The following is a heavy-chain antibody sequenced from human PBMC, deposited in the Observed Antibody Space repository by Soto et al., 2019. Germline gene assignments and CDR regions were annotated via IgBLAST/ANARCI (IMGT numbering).Heavy chain of an antibody. CDR3: ARYVFYDYANDRYLRMDI. V-gene: IGHV1-46*01. D-gene: IGHD3-16*01. CDR1: GYTFTSYY. CDR2: INPSGGST. J-gene: IGHJ6*02. Sequence: SSVKVSCKASGYTFTSYYMHWVRQAPGQGLEWMGIINPSGGSTSYAQKFQGRVTMTRDTSISTAYMELGRLTSDDTAVYYCARYVFYDYANDRYLRMDISAQRPSVT.